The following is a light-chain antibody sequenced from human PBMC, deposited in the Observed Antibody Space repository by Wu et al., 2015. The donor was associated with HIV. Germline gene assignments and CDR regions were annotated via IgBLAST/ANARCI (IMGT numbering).Light chain of an antibody. CDR1: QSVSSH. J-gene: IGKJ5*01. CDR3: QQTTNWPLT. CDR2: GAS. V-gene: IGKV3-11*01. Sequence: EIVLAQSPATLPLSPGETVTLSCRASQSVSSHLAWYQQKSGQAPRLLIYGASIRVTGIPARFRGSGSGTDFTLTISSLEPEDFAIYYCQQTTNWPLTFGQGTRLVIK.